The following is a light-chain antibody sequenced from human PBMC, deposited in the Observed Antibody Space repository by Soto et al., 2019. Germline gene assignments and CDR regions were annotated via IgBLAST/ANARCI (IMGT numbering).Light chain of an antibody. Sequence: EIVLTQSPGTLSGSPGERATLSCRASQSISNSYLAWYQQMPGQAPRLLIYGASSRAPGIPDRFSGSGTRADFTLTISRLEPEDFAVYYCQQYGGSPLTFGGGTKVDI. J-gene: IGKJ4*01. CDR1: QSISNSY. V-gene: IGKV3-20*01. CDR3: QQYGGSPLT. CDR2: GAS.